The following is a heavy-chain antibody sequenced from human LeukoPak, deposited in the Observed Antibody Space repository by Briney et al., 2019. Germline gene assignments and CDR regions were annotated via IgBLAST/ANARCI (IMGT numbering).Heavy chain of an antibody. V-gene: IGHV1-2*02. J-gene: IGHJ5*02. CDR2: INTKSGRT. Sequence: ASVKVSCKTSGYSFTDYYIHWVRQAPGQGLEWMGWINTKSGRTSSARKFQGRVTMTRDPSITTVYMDMAWLTSDDTAIYFCARADFIDAGPYLIGPWSQGTLVTVSS. CDR1: GYSFTDYY. D-gene: IGHD3-3*01. CDR3: ARADFIDAGPYLIGP.